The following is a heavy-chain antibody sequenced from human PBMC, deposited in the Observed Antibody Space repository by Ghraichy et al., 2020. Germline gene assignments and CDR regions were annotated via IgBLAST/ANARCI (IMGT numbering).Heavy chain of an antibody. J-gene: IGHJ6*02. V-gene: IGHV4-39*01. D-gene: IGHD3-3*01. CDR2: IYYSGST. Sequence: SETLSLTCTVSGGSISSSSYYWGWIRQPPGKGLEWIGSIYYSGSTYYNPSLKSRVTISVDTSKNQFSLKLSSVTAADTAVYYCARHAGMEDDFWSGRLKVGPDQYYYYYYGMDVWGQGTTVTVSS. CDR1: GGSISSSSYY. CDR3: ARHAGMEDDFWSGRLKVGPDQYYYYYYGMDV.